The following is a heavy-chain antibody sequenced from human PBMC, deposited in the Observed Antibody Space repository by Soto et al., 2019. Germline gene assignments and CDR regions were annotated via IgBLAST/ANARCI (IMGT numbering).Heavy chain of an antibody. CDR2: IYHSGST. V-gene: IGHV4-30-4*01. D-gene: IGHD3-22*01. Sequence: SETLSLTCAVSGASVTSDDYYWSWIRQPPGKGLEWIGYIYHSGSTYYNPSLKSRVSISIDTSQNQFSLKLTSLTAADTAVYYCARDPIFYYASSGYGGSYSDYWGQGSRVTVSS. CDR1: GASVTSDDYY. J-gene: IGHJ4*02. CDR3: ARDPIFYYASSGYGGSYSDY.